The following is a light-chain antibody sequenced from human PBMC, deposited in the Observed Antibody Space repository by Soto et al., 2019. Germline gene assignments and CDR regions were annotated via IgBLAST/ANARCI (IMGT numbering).Light chain of an antibody. CDR3: QQYDNWPPWT. CDR1: QTVSTN. Sequence: EIAMTQSPATLSVSPGERATLSCRASQTVSTNLAWYQQKPGQAPRLLIYEASTRATGIPARFSGSGSGTEFTLTISSLQSEDFAVYYCQQYDNWPPWTFGQGTKVEIK. J-gene: IGKJ1*01. CDR2: EAS. V-gene: IGKV3-15*01.